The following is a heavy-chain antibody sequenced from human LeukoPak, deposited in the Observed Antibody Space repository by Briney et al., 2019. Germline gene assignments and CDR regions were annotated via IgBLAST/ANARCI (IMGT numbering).Heavy chain of an antibody. CDR1: DDSISNYY. CDR3: ARIYNGSQWLAPGDY. J-gene: IGHJ4*02. V-gene: IGHV4-59*01. Sequence: SSETLSLTCTVSDDSISNYYWSWIRQPPGKGLEWIGYIYYSGSTTYNPSLKSRVTMSVDTSKNQFSLKLRSVTAADTALYYCARIYNGSQWLAPGDYWGQGTLVTVSS. CDR2: IYYSGST. D-gene: IGHD6-19*01.